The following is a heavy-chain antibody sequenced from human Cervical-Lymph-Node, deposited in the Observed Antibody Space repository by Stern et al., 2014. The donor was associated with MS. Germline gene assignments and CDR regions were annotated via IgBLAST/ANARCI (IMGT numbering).Heavy chain of an antibody. V-gene: IGHV3-9*01. CDR2: IGWNSGGI. CDR3: AKDYGSGSSFFDN. CDR1: GFTFDDHA. D-gene: IGHD3-10*01. Sequence: MQLVQSGGGLVQPGRSLRLSCAASGFTFDDHAMYWVRQAPGKGLEWVSGIGWNSGGIAYADSVKGRFTISRDNAKNSLYLQMNSLRVEDTAFYYCAKDYGSGSSFFDNWGQGTLVTVSS. J-gene: IGHJ4*02.